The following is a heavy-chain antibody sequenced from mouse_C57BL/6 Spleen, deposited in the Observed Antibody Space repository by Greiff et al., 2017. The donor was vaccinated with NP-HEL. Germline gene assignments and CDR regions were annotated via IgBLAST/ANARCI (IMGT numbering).Heavy chain of an antibody. CDR3: ARGEYYGSRGYAMDY. Sequence: QVQLQQPGAELVKPGASVKLSCKASGYTFTSYWMHWVKQRPGQGLEWIGMIHPNSGSTNYNEKFTSKATLPVDQSSSTAYLQLSSLTSGDSAVYYCARGEYYGSRGYAMDYWGQGTSVTVSS. CDR2: IHPNSGST. CDR1: GYTFTSYW. D-gene: IGHD1-1*01. V-gene: IGHV1-64*01. J-gene: IGHJ4*01.